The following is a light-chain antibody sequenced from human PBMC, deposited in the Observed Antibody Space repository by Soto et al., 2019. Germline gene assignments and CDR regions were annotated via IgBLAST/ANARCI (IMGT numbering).Light chain of an antibody. V-gene: IGKV1-6*01. CDR2: AAS. CDR3: LQDYNYLTWT. J-gene: IGKJ1*01. CDR1: QHIRND. Sequence: AIQITKSPSSLSASVGDRVTITCRASQHIRNDLAWYQQKPGKAPKALIFAASNLQSGVPSRFSGSGSGTDFTLTISSLQPEDSATYYCLQDYNYLTWTFGQGTKVDIK.